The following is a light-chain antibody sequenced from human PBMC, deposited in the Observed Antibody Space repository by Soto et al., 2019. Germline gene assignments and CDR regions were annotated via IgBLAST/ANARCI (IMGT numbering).Light chain of an antibody. J-gene: IGKJ5*01. CDR3: QQYNNWPPIT. V-gene: IGKV3-15*01. Sequence: DIVMTQSPDSLAVSLGERATLSCRASQSVSILLAWYQQKPGQAPRLLIYGASTRATGIPARFSGSGSGTEFTLTISSLQSEDFAVYYCQQYNNWPPITFGQGTRLEIK. CDR1: QSVSIL. CDR2: GAS.